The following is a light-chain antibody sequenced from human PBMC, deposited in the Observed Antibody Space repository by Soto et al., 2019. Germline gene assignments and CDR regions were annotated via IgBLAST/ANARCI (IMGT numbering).Light chain of an antibody. J-gene: IGKJ2*01. CDR1: QSISSE. Sequence: EIVMTQSPATLSVSPGESATLSCRASQSISSELAWYQQKPGQPPRLLIYGASTRATGVPARFTGSGSGSDFTLTISGLQSEDFAVYYCQQGHNWPLTFGQGTRLEF. CDR2: GAS. V-gene: IGKV3-15*01. CDR3: QQGHNWPLT.